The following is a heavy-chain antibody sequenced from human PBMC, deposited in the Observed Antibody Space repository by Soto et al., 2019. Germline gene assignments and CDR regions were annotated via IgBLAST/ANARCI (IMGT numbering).Heavy chain of an antibody. D-gene: IGHD4-4*01. CDR3: ARAGRAVSMDV. CDR2: IYHSGST. Sequence: QLQLQESGSGLVKPSQTLSLTCAVSGGSISSGGYSWSWIRQPPGKGLEWIGYIYHSGSTYYNPALKSRVTISVDRSNNQFSLKLSSVTAADTAVYYCARAGRAVSMDVWGQGTTVTVSS. J-gene: IGHJ6*02. V-gene: IGHV4-30-2*01. CDR1: GGSISSGGYS.